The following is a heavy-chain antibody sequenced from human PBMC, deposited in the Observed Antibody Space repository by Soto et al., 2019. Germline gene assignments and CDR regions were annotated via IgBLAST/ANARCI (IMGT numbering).Heavy chain of an antibody. CDR1: GGFFSGYY. V-gene: IGHV4-34*01. Sequence: PQEKLSLTCAVYGGFFSGYYWRWIRQPAGKGLEWMGEINQSGSTNYNPSLKSRVTISVDTSKNQFSLKPSSVTAADTAVYYCARVSIPYYEYGMEVWGKGHTVT. CDR2: INQSGST. J-gene: IGHJ6*04. CDR3: ARVSIPYYEYGMEV. D-gene: IGHD3-3*02.